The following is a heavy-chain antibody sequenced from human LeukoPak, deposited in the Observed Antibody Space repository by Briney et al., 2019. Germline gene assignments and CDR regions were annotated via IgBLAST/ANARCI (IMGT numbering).Heavy chain of an antibody. CDR3: ASGDRGIVGAITL. CDR1: GFTFSSYG. CDR2: IWYDGSNK. J-gene: IGHJ4*02. Sequence: PGGSLRLSCAASGFTFSSYGMHWVRQAPGKGLEWVAVIWYDGSNKYYADSVKGRLTISRDNSKNTLYLQMNSLRAEDTAVYYCASGDRGIVGAITLWGQGTLVTVSS. V-gene: IGHV3-33*01. D-gene: IGHD1-26*01.